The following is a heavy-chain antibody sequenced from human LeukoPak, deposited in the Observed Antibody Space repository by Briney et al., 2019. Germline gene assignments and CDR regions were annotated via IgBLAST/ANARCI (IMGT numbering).Heavy chain of an antibody. CDR2: IYTSGST. CDR3: ARDHGAARRAFDI. D-gene: IGHD3-16*01. V-gene: IGHV4-4*07. Sequence: KSSETLSLTCAVYGGSFSGYYWSWIRQPAGKGLEWIGRIYTSGSTNYNPSLKSRVTMSVDTSKNQFFLKLSSVTAADTAVYYCARDHGAARRAFDIWGQGTMVTVSS. CDR1: GGSFSGYY. J-gene: IGHJ3*02.